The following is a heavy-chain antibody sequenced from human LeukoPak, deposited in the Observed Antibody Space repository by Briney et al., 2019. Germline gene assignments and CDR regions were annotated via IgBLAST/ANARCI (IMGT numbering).Heavy chain of an antibody. D-gene: IGHD2-15*01. CDR2: IIPIFGTA. CDR1: GGTFSSYA. V-gene: IGHV1-69*01. CDR3: ARGPLRLGYCSGGSCYHFDY. J-gene: IGHJ4*02. Sequence: SVKVSCKASGGTFSSYAISWVRQAPGQGLEWMGGIIPIFGTANYAQKFQGRVTITADESTSTAYMELSSLRSEDTAVYYCARGPLRLGYCSGGSCYHFDYWAREPWSPSPQ.